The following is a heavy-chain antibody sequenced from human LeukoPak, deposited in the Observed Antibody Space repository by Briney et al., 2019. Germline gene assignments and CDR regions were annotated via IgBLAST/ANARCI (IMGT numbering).Heavy chain of an antibody. Sequence: SETLSLTCTVSGGSISSSSYYWGWIRQPPGKGLEWIGSIYYSGSTYYNPSLKSRVTISVDTSKNQFSLKLSSVTAADTAVYYCASEDYGSYWGQGTLVTVSS. CDR1: GGSISSSSYY. CDR2: IYYSGST. V-gene: IGHV4-39*07. D-gene: IGHD3-16*01. CDR3: ASEDYGSY. J-gene: IGHJ4*02.